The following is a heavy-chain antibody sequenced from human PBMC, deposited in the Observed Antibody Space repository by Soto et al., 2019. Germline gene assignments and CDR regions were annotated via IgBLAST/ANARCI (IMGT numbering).Heavy chain of an antibody. CDR2: IKSKTDGGTT. CDR3: TTDWGRSFGELTSSTRYGMDV. J-gene: IGHJ6*02. Sequence: VNCIIQNKRKGLEWVGRIKSKTDGGTTDYAAPVKGRFTISRDDSNNTLYLQMNSLKTEDTAVYYCTTDWGRSFGELTSSTRYGMDVWAQATTVTVSS. D-gene: IGHD3-10*01. V-gene: IGHV3-15*07.